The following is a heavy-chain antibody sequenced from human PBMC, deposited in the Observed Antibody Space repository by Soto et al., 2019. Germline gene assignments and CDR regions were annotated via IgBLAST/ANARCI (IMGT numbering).Heavy chain of an antibody. J-gene: IGHJ1*01. CDR2: IYSNDDK. CDR1: GFSLTTSGVG. Sequence: QITLKESGPTLVKPTQTLTLTCTFSGFSLTTSGVGVGWIRQPPGKALEWLALIYSNDDKRYSPSLKSRLTITKDTSKNQVVLTMTNMDPVDTATYYCARHHHVSGYYKFQYWGQGTLVTVSS. CDR3: ARHHHVSGYYKFQY. D-gene: IGHD3-22*01. V-gene: IGHV2-5*01.